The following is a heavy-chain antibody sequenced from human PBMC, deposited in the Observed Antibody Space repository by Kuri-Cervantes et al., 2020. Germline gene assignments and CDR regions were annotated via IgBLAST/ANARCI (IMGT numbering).Heavy chain of an antibody. Sequence: GESLKISCAASGFTFSSYWMHWVRQAPGKGLVWVSRINSDGSSTSYADSVKGRFTISRDNAKNTLYLQMNSLRAEDTAVYYCARGRPEGGSGWYVSWFDPWGQGTLVTVSS. D-gene: IGHD6-19*01. V-gene: IGHV3-74*01. J-gene: IGHJ5*02. CDR1: GFTFSSYW. CDR3: ARGRPEGGSGWYVSWFDP. CDR2: INSDGSST.